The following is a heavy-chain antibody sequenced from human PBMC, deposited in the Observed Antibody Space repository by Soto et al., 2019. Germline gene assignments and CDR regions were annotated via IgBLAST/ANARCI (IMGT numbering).Heavy chain of an antibody. J-gene: IGHJ6*02. CDR3: ARARWLVGYYYYYALDV. CDR2: IYYSGST. D-gene: IGHD6-19*01. CDR1: GDSISDYY. Sequence: QVQLQESGPGLVKPSETLSLTCTVSGDSISDYYWSWIRQPPGKGLELIGYIYYSGSTNYNPSLKSRVTISVDTSKNQFSLKLSSVTAADTAVYYCARARWLVGYYYYYALDVWGQGTTVTVSS. V-gene: IGHV4-59*01.